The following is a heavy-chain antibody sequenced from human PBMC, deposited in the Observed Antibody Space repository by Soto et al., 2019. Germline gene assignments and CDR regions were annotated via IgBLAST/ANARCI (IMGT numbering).Heavy chain of an antibody. CDR3: ARGEGITIFGAVISDGMDV. J-gene: IGHJ6*02. CDR2: INPNSGGT. V-gene: IGHV1-2*02. Sequence: ASVKVSCKASGYTFTGYYMHWVRQAPGQGLEWMGWINPNSGGTNYAQKFQGRVTMTRDTSISTAYMELSRLRSDDTAVYYCARGEGITIFGAVISDGMDVWGQGTTVTVSS. CDR1: GYTFTGYY. D-gene: IGHD3-3*01.